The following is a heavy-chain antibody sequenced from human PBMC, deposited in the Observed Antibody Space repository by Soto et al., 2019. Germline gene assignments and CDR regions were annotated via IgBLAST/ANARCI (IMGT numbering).Heavy chain of an antibody. J-gene: IGHJ2*01. D-gene: IGHD2-21*02. V-gene: IGHV3-73*02. CDR2: IRSKANNYAT. Sequence: EVQLVESGGGLVQPGGSLKLSCAASGFTFSGSAMHWVRQASGKGLEWVGRIRSKANNYATAYAASVKGRFTISRDDSKHTAYLQMNSLKTEDTAVYYCTRHALQYCGGDCYLFPYFDLWGRGTLVTVSS. CDR1: GFTFSGSA. CDR3: TRHALQYCGGDCYLFPYFDL.